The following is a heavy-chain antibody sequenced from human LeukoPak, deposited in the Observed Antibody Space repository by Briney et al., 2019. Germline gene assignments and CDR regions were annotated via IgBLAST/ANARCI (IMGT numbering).Heavy chain of an antibody. CDR3: ARDRLNGYYDSSGYYPT. Sequence: ASVKVSCKASGGTFSSYAISWVRQAPGQGLEWMGRIIPILGIANYAQKFQGRVTITADKSTSTAYMELSSLRSEDTAVYYCARDRLNGYYDSSGYYPTWGQGTLVTVSS. D-gene: IGHD3-22*01. CDR2: IIPILGIA. V-gene: IGHV1-69*04. CDR1: GGTFSSYA. J-gene: IGHJ5*02.